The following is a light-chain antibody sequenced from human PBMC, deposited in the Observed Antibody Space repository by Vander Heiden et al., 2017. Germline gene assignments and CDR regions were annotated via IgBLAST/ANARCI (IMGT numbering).Light chain of an antibody. V-gene: IGKV1-5*03. Sequence: DIQMTQSPSTLSASVGDRDTISCRASQSISRWLAWYRQKPGKAPKLLIYKASTLESGVPSRFSGSGSGTEFTLTISSLQPDDCATYYCQQYNDYPYTFGQGTNLEIK. CDR2: KAS. J-gene: IGKJ2*01. CDR3: QQYNDYPYT. CDR1: QSISRW.